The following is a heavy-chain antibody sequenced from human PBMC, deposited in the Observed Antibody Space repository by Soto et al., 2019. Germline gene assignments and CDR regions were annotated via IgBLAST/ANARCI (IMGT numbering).Heavy chain of an antibody. J-gene: IGHJ4*02. CDR1: GGSISSYY. D-gene: IGHD3-22*01. V-gene: IGHV4-59*01. CDR3: AGGYDSSGYYQYYFDY. CDR2: IYYSGST. Sequence: QVQLQESGPGLVKPSETLSLTCTVSGGSISSYYWSWIRQPPGKGLEWIGYIYYSGSTNYNPSLKSRVTISVDTSKNQFSLKLSSVTAADTAVYYCAGGYDSSGYYQYYFDYWGQGTLVTVSS.